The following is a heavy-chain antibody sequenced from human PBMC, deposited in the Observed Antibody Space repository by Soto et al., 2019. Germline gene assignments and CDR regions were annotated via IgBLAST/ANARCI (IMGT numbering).Heavy chain of an antibody. J-gene: IGHJ5*02. D-gene: IGHD1-1*01. CDR2: ISRSGSA. Sequence: SETLSLTCAVSGGSFSGYYWNWIRQPPGKELEWLGEISRSGSATYNPSLKGRVTMSVDTSKNQISLNVTSVTAADTGIYYCARGQSAVDVFFPTPAPFDPWGPGTPVTVSS. CDR3: ARGQSAVDVFFPTPAPFDP. V-gene: IGHV4-34*01. CDR1: GGSFSGYY.